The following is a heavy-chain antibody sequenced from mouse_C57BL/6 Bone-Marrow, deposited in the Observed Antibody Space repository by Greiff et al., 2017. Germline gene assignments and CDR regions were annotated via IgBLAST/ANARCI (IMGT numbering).Heavy chain of an antibody. CDR3: ARWPGYYGRGRY. V-gene: IGHV1-64*01. J-gene: IGHJ2*01. CDR2: INPNSGST. Sequence: QVQLQQPGAELVKPGASVKLSCKASGYTFTSYWMHWVKQRPGQGLEWIGMINPNSGSTNKNEKFKSKATLTVDKSPSTAYMQLSSLTSEDSAVYYCARWPGYYGRGRYWGQGTTLTVAS. D-gene: IGHD1-1*01. CDR1: GYTFTSYW.